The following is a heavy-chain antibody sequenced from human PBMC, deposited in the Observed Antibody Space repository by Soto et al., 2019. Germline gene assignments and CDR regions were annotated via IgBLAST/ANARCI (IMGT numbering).Heavy chain of an antibody. V-gene: IGHV4-4*02. CDR3: ASRNCSSTSCSGVFDY. CDR2: IYHSWST. CDR1: SGSISSSNW. J-gene: IGHJ4*02. Sequence: QVQLQESGPGLVKPSGTLSLTCAVSSGSISSSNWWSWVRQPPGKGLEWIGEIYHSWSTNYNPSLKSRVTISVDKSKNQFSLKLSSVTAADTAVYYCASRNCSSTSCSGVFDYWGQGTLVTVSS. D-gene: IGHD2-2*01.